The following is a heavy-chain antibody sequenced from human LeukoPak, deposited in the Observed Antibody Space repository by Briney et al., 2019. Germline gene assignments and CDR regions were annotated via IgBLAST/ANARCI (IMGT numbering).Heavy chain of an antibody. CDR1: GFTFGDYA. CDR2: IRGKAYGGTT. CDR3: TRGSPYCSGGSCSFTPY. J-gene: IGHJ4*02. Sequence: GGSLRLSGTTSGFTFGDYAMSWVRQAPGKGLEWVGFIRGKAYGGTTEYAASVKGRFTISRDDSKSIAYLQMSSLKTEDTAVYYCTRGSPYCSGGSCSFTPYWGQGTLVTVSS. V-gene: IGHV3-49*04. D-gene: IGHD2-15*01.